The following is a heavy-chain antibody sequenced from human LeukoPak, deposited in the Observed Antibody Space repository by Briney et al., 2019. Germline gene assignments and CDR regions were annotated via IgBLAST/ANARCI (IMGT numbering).Heavy chain of an antibody. CDR2: IRYDGSIQ. V-gene: IGHV3-30*02. CDR1: GFTFSNSG. CDR3: AELGITMIGGV. Sequence: GGSLRLSCAASGFTFSNSGMHWVRQAPGKGLEWVAFIRYDGSIQYYADSVKGRFTISRDNSKNTLYLQMNSLKDTAVYYCAELGITMIGGVWGKGTTVTISS. J-gene: IGHJ6*04. D-gene: IGHD3-10*02.